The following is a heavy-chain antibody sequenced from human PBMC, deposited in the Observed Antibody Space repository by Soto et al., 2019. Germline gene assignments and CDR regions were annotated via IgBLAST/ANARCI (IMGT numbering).Heavy chain of an antibody. V-gene: IGHV4-34*01. Sequence: SETLSLTCAVYGGSFSGYYWSWIRQPPGKGLEWIGEINHSGSTNYNPSLKSRVTISVDTSKNQFSLKLSSVTAADTAVYYCARGYCSSTSCWPGNYYYATDGWCQVTTVTVSS. D-gene: IGHD2-2*01. J-gene: IGHJ6*02. CDR3: ARGYCSSTSCWPGNYYYATDG. CDR1: GGSFSGYY. CDR2: INHSGST.